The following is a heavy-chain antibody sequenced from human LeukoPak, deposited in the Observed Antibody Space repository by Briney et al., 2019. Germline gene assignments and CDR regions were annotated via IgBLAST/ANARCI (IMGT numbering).Heavy chain of an antibody. Sequence: SVKVSCKASGGTFISYAISWVRQAPGQGLEWMGGIIPIFGTANYAQKFQGRATITADESTSTAYMELSSLRSEDTAAYYCASGSYYYDSSGYYYTGPFDYWGQGTLVTVSS. V-gene: IGHV1-69*13. J-gene: IGHJ4*02. CDR2: IIPIFGTA. CDR3: ASGSYYYDSSGYYYTGPFDY. D-gene: IGHD3-22*01. CDR1: GGTFISYA.